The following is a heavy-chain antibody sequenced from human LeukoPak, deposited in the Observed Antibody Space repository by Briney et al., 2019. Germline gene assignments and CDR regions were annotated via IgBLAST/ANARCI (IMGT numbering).Heavy chain of an antibody. J-gene: IGHJ4*02. V-gene: IGHV3-66*01. CDR1: GFTVSSNY. D-gene: IGHD1-26*01. CDR3: AGEAAVGATQFDY. CDR2: IYSGGST. Sequence: GGSLRLSCAASGFTVSSNYMSWVRQAPGKGLEWVSVIYSGGSTHYADSVKGRFTISRDNSKNTLYLQMNSLRAEDTAVYYCAGEAAVGATQFDYWGQGTLVTVSS.